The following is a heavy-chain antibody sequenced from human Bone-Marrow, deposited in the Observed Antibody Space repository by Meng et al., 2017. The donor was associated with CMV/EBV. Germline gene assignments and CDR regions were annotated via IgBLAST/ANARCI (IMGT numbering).Heavy chain of an antibody. V-gene: IGHV2-5*01. Sequence: SGPTLVKPTQTLTLTCTFSGFSLSTSGVGVGWIRQPPGKALEWLALIYWNDDKRYSPSPKSRLTITKDTSKNQVVLTMTNMDPVDTATYYCAHYCSSTSCFDWFDPWGQGTRVTGSS. CDR2: IYWNDDK. CDR3: AHYCSSTSCFDWFDP. D-gene: IGHD2-2*01. CDR1: GFSLSTSGVG. J-gene: IGHJ5*02.